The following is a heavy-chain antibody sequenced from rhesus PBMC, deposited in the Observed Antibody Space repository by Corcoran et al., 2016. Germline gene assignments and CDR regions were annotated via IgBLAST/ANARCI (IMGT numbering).Heavy chain of an antibody. Sequence: QVQLQESGPGLVKPSETLPLTCAVSGASISSNYWSWIRQPPGKGMEWIGYIYGGRGSTRYNHSLKSRVTISKDTSKNQFSLKLSSVTAADTAVYYCAIGSGRFDVWGAGVLVTVSS. CDR2: IYGGRGST. CDR1: GASISSNY. V-gene: IGHV4-147*01. CDR3: AIGSGRFDV. J-gene: IGHJ5-1*01.